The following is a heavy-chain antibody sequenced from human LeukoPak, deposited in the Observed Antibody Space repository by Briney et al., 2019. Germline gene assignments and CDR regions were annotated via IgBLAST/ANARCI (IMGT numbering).Heavy chain of an antibody. Sequence: ASVQASCQASGYTFTHYYMHWVRQAPGQGLEWLGVINPSGGNTTFAQKFQGRVTMTRDTSTNTVYMELSSLRSEDTAVYYCARGEYYFDYWGQGTLVTVSS. CDR2: INPSGGNT. CDR1: GYTFTHYY. D-gene: IGHD3-10*01. V-gene: IGHV1-46*01. CDR3: ARGEYYFDY. J-gene: IGHJ4*02.